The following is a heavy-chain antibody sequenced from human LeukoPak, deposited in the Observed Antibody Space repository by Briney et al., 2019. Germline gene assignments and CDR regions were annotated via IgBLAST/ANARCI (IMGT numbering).Heavy chain of an antibody. CDR3: ATAAEIYYYDTGGI. Sequence: ASVKVSCKGFGSTLTQLSMHWVRQAPGKGLEWMGGFDPEADETVYAQNFHGRVTVTDDTLSDTTYMELSSLRSEDTAVYYCATAAEIYYYDTGGIWGQGTMVTVSS. CDR2: FDPEADET. V-gene: IGHV1-24*01. D-gene: IGHD3-22*01. J-gene: IGHJ3*02. CDR1: GSTLTQLS.